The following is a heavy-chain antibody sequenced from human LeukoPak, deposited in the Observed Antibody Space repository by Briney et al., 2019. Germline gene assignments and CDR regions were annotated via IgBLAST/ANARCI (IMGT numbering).Heavy chain of an antibody. CDR3: WGGGWKKPFDY. J-gene: IGHJ4*02. V-gene: IGHV1-69*13. CDR1: GRTFSSYA. D-gene: IGHD2-21*01. Sequence: SVKVSCKASGRTFSSYAISWVRQAPGQGLEWMGGIIPIFATANYAQKFQGRVTITADESTSTAYMELSSLRSEDTAVYYCWGGGWKKPFDYWGQGTLVTVSS. CDR2: IIPIFATA.